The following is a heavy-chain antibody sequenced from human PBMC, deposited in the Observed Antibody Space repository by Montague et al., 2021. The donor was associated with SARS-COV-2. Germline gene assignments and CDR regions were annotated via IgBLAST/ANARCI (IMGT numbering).Heavy chain of an antibody. CDR2: ISGGGGYI. V-gene: IGHV3-21*01. CDR3: ARDKSKLPCGLDV. J-gene: IGHJ6*02. CDR1: GFSSSHYN. Sequence: SLRLSCAGSGFSSSHYNINWVRQAPGKGLEWVSCISGGGGYIYYADSMRGRFTISRDNAKNSLFLEMSSLRADDTAVYYCARDKSKLPCGLDVWGQGTTVTVSS. D-gene: IGHD4-17*01.